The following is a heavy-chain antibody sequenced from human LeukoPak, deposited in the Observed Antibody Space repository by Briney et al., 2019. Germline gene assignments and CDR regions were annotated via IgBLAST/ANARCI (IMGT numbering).Heavy chain of an antibody. CDR1: GGSFSGYY. D-gene: IGHD5-18*01. CDR2: INHSGST. V-gene: IGHV4-34*01. Sequence: PSETLSLTCAVYGGSFSGYYWSWIRQPPRKGPEWIGEINHSGSTNYNPSLKSRVSISADTSKNQFSLKLSSVTAADTAVYYCARTGETAMDSRGLFDYWGQGTLVTVSS. CDR3: ARTGETAMDSRGLFDY. J-gene: IGHJ4*02.